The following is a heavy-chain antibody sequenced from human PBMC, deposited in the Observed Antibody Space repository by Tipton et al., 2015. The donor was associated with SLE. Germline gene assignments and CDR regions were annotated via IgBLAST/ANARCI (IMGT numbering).Heavy chain of an antibody. CDR1: GFTFSSYS. D-gene: IGHD6-13*01. V-gene: IGHV3-21*01. J-gene: IGHJ4*02. CDR2: ISSSSSYI. CDR3: ARLPSIAAAGTGY. Sequence: SLRLSCAASGFTFSSYSMNWVRQAPGKGLEWVSSISSSSSYIYYADSVKGRFTISRDNAKNSLYLQMNSLRAEDTAVYYCARLPSIAAAGTGYWGQGTLVTVSS.